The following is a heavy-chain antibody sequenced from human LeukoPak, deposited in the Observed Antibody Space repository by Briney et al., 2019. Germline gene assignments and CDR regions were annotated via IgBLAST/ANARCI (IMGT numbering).Heavy chain of an antibody. CDR1: GGSISSSGYY. J-gene: IGHJ4*02. Sequence: SETLSLTCTVSGGSISSSGYYWGWIRQPPGKGLEWIGSIYYSGKTYYSPSLKSRVTISVDTSKNQFSLRLTSVTAADTAVYYCARLTIPAATRWGQGTLVTVSS. CDR2: IYYSGKT. D-gene: IGHD2-2*01. V-gene: IGHV4-39*01. CDR3: ARLTIPAATR.